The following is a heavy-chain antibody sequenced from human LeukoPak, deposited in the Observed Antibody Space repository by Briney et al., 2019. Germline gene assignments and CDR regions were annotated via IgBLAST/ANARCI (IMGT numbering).Heavy chain of an antibody. V-gene: IGHV3-23*01. CDR3: ARDKGFYYDSSDFYGFDY. CDR2: ISGSGGST. CDR1: GFTFSSYA. J-gene: IGHJ4*02. Sequence: GGSLRLSCAASGFTFSSYAMSWVRQAPGKGLEWVSAISGSGGSTSYADSVKGRFTISRDNSMNTLYLQMNSLRAEDTAIYYCARDKGFYYDSSDFYGFDYWGQGTLVTVSS. D-gene: IGHD3-22*01.